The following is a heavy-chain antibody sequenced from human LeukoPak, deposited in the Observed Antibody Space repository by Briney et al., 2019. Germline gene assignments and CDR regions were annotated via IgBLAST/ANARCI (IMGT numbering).Heavy chain of an antibody. CDR1: GFTFSSHN. Sequence: GGSLRLSCAASGFTFSSHNMNWVRQAPGKGLEWVSSISTSSSYIYYADSVKGRFTISRDNAKNSLYLQMDSLRAEDTAVYYCARGADGVSSNSRGWFDPWGQGTLVTVSS. CDR3: ARGADGVSSNSRGWFDP. J-gene: IGHJ5*02. CDR2: ISTSSSYI. V-gene: IGHV3-21*01. D-gene: IGHD2-15*01.